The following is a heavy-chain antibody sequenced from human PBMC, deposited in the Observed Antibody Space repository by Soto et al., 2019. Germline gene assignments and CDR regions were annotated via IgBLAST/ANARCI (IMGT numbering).Heavy chain of an antibody. D-gene: IGHD3-10*01. J-gene: IGHJ4*02. V-gene: IGHV1-2*02. CDR2: INPNSGGT. Sequence: QVQLVQSGAEVKKPGASVKVSCKASGYTFTGYYMHWVRQAPGQGLEWMGWINPNSGGTNYAQKFQGRVTMTRDTSIRTDYEELSRLRSDTAVYYCARGDYYGSGSYTLIDYWGQGTLVTVSS. CDR3: ARGDYYGSGSYTLIDY. CDR1: GYTFTGYY.